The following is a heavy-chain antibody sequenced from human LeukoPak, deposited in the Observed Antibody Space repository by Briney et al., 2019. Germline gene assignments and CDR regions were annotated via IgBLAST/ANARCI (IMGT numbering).Heavy chain of an antibody. Sequence: GGSLRLSCAASGFTFSSYAMSWVRQAPGKGLEWVSAISGSGGSTYYADSVKGRFTISRDNAKNSLYLQMNSLRAEDTAVYYCARVVHRWEPRPAIFDYWGQGTLVTVSS. CDR3: ARVVHRWEPRPAIFDY. CDR1: GFTFSSYA. V-gene: IGHV3-23*01. J-gene: IGHJ4*02. CDR2: ISGSGGST. D-gene: IGHD1-26*01.